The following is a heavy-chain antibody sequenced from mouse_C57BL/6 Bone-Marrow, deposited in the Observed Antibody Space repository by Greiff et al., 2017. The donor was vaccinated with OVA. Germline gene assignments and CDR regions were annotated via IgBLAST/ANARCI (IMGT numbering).Heavy chain of an antibody. Sequence: QVQLQQPGAELVKPGASVKLSCKASGYTFTSYWMQWVKQRPGQGLEWIGEIDPSDSYTNYNQKFNGKATLTVDTSSSTAYMQLSSLTSEDSAVYYCARAITGAMDYWGQGTSVTVSS. CDR2: IDPSDSYT. V-gene: IGHV1-50*01. CDR3: ARAITGAMDY. J-gene: IGHJ4*01. D-gene: IGHD2-4*01. CDR1: GYTFTSYW.